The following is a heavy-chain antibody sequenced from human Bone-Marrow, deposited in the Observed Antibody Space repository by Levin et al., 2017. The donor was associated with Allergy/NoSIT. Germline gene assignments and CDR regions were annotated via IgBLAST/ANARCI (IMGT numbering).Heavy chain of an antibody. D-gene: IGHD2-2*02. V-gene: IGHV4-39*02. CDR1: GGSISSYNCY. CDR2: FYYGGDT. J-gene: IGHJ6*03. CDR3: APLLIPHNYYSYMDV. Sequence: SETLSLTCTVSGGSISSYNCYWGWIRQPPGKGLEWIGSFYYGGDTYYSASLRSRVTISADTSKNHFSLRLTSVTAADTAVYYCAPLLIPHNYYSYMDVWGKGTTVTVSS.